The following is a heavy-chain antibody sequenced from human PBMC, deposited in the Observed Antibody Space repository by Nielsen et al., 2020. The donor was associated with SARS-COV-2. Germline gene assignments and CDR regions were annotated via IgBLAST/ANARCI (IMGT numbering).Heavy chain of an antibody. CDR1: GFTFSSYA. J-gene: IGHJ6*02. CDR3: AKARLVVPAARRSYYYYGMDV. D-gene: IGHD2-2*01. Sequence: GGSLRLSCAASGFTFSSYAMSWVRQAPGKGLEWVSAISGSGGSTYYADSVKGRFTISRDNSKNTLYLQMNSLRAEDTAVYYCAKARLVVPAARRSYYYYGMDVWGQGTTVTVSS. V-gene: IGHV3-23*01. CDR2: ISGSGGST.